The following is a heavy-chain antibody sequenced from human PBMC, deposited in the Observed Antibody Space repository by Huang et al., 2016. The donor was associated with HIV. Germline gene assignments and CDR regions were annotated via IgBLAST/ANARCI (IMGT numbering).Heavy chain of an antibody. D-gene: IGHD3-10*01. CDR1: GVRFSNYG. V-gene: IGHV3-30*02. CDR2: IRFDGTAK. J-gene: IGHJ4*02. CDR3: AKDTWGGVIAH. Sequence: QVELVASGGGVVQPGGSLRLFCVVSGVRFSNYGMHWVRRAPGKGMEWVSFIRFDGTAKFYTDSVKGRFTVSRDNSNNTLYLQMNGLSPEDTALYYCAKDTWGGVIAHWGQGTQVTVSS.